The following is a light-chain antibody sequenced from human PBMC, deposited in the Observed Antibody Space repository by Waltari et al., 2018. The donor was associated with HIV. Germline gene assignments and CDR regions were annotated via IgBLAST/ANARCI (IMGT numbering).Light chain of an antibody. CDR1: PGAVTSAYY. CDR3: QLYYDGAWV. Sequence: QTVVTQEPSLTVSPGGTVTLTCAPSPGAVTSAYYPNWFRLKPGQAPRALIYSTNYKHSWTPVRFSGSLLGGKAALTLSGVQPEDEAEYYCQLYYDGAWVFGGGTKLTVL. J-gene: IGLJ3*02. CDR2: STN. V-gene: IGLV7-43*01.